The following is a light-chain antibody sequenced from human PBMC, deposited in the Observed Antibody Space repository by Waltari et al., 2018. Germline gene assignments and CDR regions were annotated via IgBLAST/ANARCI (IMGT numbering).Light chain of an antibody. V-gene: IGLV2-14*03. CDR2: DVS. CDR3: SVKRGNSFVV. CDR1: SDDYYNY. Sequence: QSALTQPASLSGSPGQSITISCTGASDDYYNYVFWYQHHPGKAPKLLIFDVSKRPSGVSNRFSGSKSGSTASLTISGLQAEDEADYFCSVKRGNSFVVFGGGTKLTVL. J-gene: IGLJ2*01.